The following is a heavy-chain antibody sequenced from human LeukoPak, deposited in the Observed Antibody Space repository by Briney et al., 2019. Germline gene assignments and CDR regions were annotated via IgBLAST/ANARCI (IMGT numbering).Heavy chain of an antibody. V-gene: IGHV3-48*03. D-gene: IGHD3-10*02. Sequence: PGGSLRLSCAASGFTFSSYEMNWVRQVPGKGLEWVSYISSSGSTMYYADSVKGRFTISRDNAKNSLYLQMNSLRAEDTAVYYCAELGITMIGGVWGKGTTVTISS. CDR2: ISSSGSTM. CDR1: GFTFSSYE. CDR3: AELGITMIGGV. J-gene: IGHJ6*04.